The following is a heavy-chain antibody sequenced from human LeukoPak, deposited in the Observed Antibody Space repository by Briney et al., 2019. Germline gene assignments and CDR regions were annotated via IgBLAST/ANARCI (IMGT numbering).Heavy chain of an antibody. CDR3: AKGACINGSCYGWFDP. CDR2: IYYSGST. D-gene: IGHD2-15*01. V-gene: IGHV4-59*01. CDR1: GGSISSYY. Sequence: SETLSLTCTVSGGSISSYYWSWIRQPPGKGLEWIGFIYYSGSTNYNPSLKRRVTISVDTSKNQFSLKLTSVTAADTAVYYCAKGACINGSCYGWFDPWGQGTLVTVSS. J-gene: IGHJ5*02.